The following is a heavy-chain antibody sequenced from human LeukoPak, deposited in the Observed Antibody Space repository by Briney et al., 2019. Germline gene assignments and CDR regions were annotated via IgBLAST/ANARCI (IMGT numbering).Heavy chain of an antibody. V-gene: IGHV4-39*01. D-gene: IGHD3-3*01. Sequence: SETLSLTCTVSGGSISSSSYYWGWIRQPPGKGLEWIGSIYYSGSTYYNPSLKSRVTISVDTSKNQFSLKLSSVTAADTAVYYCARQSGRRWFDPWGQGTLVTVPS. CDR2: IYYSGST. CDR3: ARQSGRRWFDP. J-gene: IGHJ5*02. CDR1: GGSISSSSYY.